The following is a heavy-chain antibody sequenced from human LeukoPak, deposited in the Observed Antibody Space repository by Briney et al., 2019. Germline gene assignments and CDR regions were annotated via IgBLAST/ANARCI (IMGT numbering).Heavy chain of an antibody. CDR3: ARFIHRDGYPSGFDY. CDR1: GYTFTTYY. CDR2: INPSGGST. V-gene: IGHV1-46*01. Sequence: ASVKVSCKASGYTFTTYYMHWVRQAPGQGLEWMGIINPSGGSTGYAQKFQGRVTMTRDTSTSTVYMELSSLRSEDTAVYYCARFIHRDGYPSGFDYWGRGTLVTVSS. J-gene: IGHJ4*02. D-gene: IGHD5-24*01.